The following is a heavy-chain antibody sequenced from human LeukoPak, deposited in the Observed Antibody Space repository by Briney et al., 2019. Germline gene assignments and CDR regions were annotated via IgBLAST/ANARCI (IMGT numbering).Heavy chain of an antibody. CDR3: ARPTTFYYYYMDV. Sequence: SETLSLTCTVSGGSISSSRYYWGWIRQPPGKDLEGIGSIYYSGNTYYSPSLKSRVTMSVDTSKNQFSLKLTSVTAADTAVYYCARPTTFYYYYMDVWGKGTTVTVSS. J-gene: IGHJ6*03. D-gene: IGHD4-17*01. CDR2: IYYSGNT. CDR1: GGSISSSRYY. V-gene: IGHV4-39*01.